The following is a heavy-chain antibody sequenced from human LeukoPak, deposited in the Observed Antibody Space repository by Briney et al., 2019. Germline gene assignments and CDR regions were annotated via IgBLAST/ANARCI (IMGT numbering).Heavy chain of an antibody. CDR2: IYYSGST. V-gene: IGHV4-31*03. CDR3: ARTYGDYLSYYFDY. D-gene: IGHD4-17*01. Sequence: PSETLSLTCTVSGGSISSGGYYWSWIRQHPGKGLEWIGYIYYSGSTYYNPSLKSRVTISVDTSKNQFSLKLSSVTAADTAVYYCARTYGDYLSYYFDYWGQGTLVTVSS. CDR1: GGSISSGGYY. J-gene: IGHJ4*02.